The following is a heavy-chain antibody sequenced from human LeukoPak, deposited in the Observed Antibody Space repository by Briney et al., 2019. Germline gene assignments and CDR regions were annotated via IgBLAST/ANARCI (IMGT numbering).Heavy chain of an antibody. J-gene: IGHJ6*02. CDR2: ISAYNGNT. CDR1: GYTFTSYG. V-gene: IGHV1-18*01. CDR3: AREDMTPPYYYYGMDV. Sequence: ASVKVSCKASGYTFTSYGISWVRQAPGQGLEWMEWISAYNGNTNYAQKLQGRVTMTTDTSTSTAYMELRSLRSDDTAVYYCAREDMTPPYYYYGMDVWGQGTTVTVSS.